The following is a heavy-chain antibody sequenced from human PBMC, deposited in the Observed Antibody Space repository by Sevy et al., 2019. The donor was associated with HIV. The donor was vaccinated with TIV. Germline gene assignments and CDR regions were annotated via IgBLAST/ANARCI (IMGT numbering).Heavy chain of an antibody. CDR2: ISSGSSYT. CDR1: GFTISDYY. Sequence: GGSLRLSCAASGFTISDYYMTWIRQSPGKGLQWISYISSGSSYTNYADSVKGRFTISRDNAKNSLYLEIHTLRPEDTAVYYCARSRSNYADYYFDYWGQGTVVTVSS. V-gene: IGHV3-11*06. D-gene: IGHD4-17*01. CDR3: ARSRSNYADYYFDY. J-gene: IGHJ4*02.